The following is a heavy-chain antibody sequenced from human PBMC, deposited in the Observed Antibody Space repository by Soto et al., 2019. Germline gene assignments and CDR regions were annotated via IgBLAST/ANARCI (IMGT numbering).Heavy chain of an antibody. CDR3: GRVGCSGGSSIMCAFDI. J-gene: IGHJ3*02. V-gene: IGHV3-33*01. CDR1: GFTFSSYG. D-gene: IGHD2-15*01. CDR2: IWYDGSNK. Sequence: QVQLVESGGGVVQPGRSLRLSCAASGFTFSSYGMHWVRQAPGKGLEWVAVIWYDGSNKYYADSVKGRFTISRDNSKNTLYLQMNSLRAEDTAVYYCGRVGCSGGSSIMCAFDIWGQGTMVTVSS.